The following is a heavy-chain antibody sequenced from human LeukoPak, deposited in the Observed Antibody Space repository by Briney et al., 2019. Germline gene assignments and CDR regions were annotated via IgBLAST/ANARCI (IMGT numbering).Heavy chain of an antibody. V-gene: IGHV3-23*01. CDR1: GFTLSGYW. Sequence: GGSLRLSCAASGFTLSGYWMSWVRQAPGKGLEWVSAISGSGTSTYYADSVKGRFTISRDNSKNTLYLQMNSLRAEDTAVYYCAKDTYTSGWYSLDYWGQGTLVTVSS. J-gene: IGHJ4*02. D-gene: IGHD6-19*01. CDR3: AKDTYTSGWYSLDY. CDR2: ISGSGTST.